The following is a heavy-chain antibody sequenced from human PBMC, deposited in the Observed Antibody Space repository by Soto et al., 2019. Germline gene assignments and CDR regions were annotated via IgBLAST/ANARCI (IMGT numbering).Heavy chain of an antibody. V-gene: IGHV3-53*04. CDR1: GFTVSSNY. CDR2: IYSGGST. Sequence: PGGSLRLSCAASGFTVSSNYMSWVRQAPGKGLEWVSVIYSGGSTYYADSVKGRFTISRHNSKNTLYLQMNSLRAEDTAVYYCARAPGGSGAYYYYYYMDVWGKGTTVTVSS. J-gene: IGHJ6*03. D-gene: IGHD3-10*01. CDR3: ARAPGGSGAYYYYYYMDV.